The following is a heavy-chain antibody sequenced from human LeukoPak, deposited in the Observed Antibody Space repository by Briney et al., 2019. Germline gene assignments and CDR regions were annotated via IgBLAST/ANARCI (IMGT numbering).Heavy chain of an antibody. D-gene: IGHD3-22*01. J-gene: IGHJ4*02. Sequence: GGSLRLSCATSGFTFTTFWMHWVRQAPGKGLVGVSRINHDGSNTNYADSVKGRFTISRDNAKNTVYLQMNSLRAEDTAVYYCVRDWGYDSSGYWQKYFDTWGQGTLVTVSS. CDR2: INHDGSNT. V-gene: IGHV3-74*01. CDR1: GFTFTTFW. CDR3: VRDWGYDSSGYWQKYFDT.